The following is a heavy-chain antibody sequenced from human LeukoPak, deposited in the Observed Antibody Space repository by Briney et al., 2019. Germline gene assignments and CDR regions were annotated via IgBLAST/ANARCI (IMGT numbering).Heavy chain of an antibody. CDR1: GGSISSSSYY. J-gene: IGHJ4*02. D-gene: IGHD5-18*01. CDR3: ARQGSYGSTHYFDY. V-gene: IGHV4-39*01. CDR2: IYYSGST. Sequence: SETLSLTCTVSGGSISSSSYYWGWIRQPPGKGLEWVGSIYYSGSTDYNPSPKSRVTISVDTSKNQFSLKLSSVTAADTAVYYCARQGSYGSTHYFDYWGQGTLVTVSS.